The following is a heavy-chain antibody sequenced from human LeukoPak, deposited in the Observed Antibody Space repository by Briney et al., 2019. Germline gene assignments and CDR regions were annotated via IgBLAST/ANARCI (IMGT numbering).Heavy chain of an antibody. CDR3: ARVGATGSGYYFDY. D-gene: IGHD1-26*01. V-gene: IGHV4-4*07. J-gene: IGHJ4*02. CDR2: IYTSGST. CDR1: GGSISSYY. Sequence: SETLSLTCTVSGGSISSYYWSWIRQPAGKGLEWIGRIYTSGSTNYNPSLKSRVTMSVDKSKNQFSLKLSSVTAADTAVYYCARVGATGSGYYFDYWGQGTLVTVSS.